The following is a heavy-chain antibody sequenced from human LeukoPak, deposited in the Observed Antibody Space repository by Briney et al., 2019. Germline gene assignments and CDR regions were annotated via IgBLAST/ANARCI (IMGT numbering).Heavy chain of an antibody. V-gene: IGHV1-18*01. J-gene: IGHJ4*02. Sequence: ASVKVSCKASGYTFTSYGISWVRQAPGQGLEWMEWISAYNGNTNYAQKLQGRVTMTTDTSTSTAYMELRSLRSDDTAVYYCARDPQYDFWSGYYPGPDYWGQGTLVTVSS. CDR3: ARDPQYDFWSGYYPGPDY. D-gene: IGHD3-3*01. CDR2: ISAYNGNT. CDR1: GYTFTSYG.